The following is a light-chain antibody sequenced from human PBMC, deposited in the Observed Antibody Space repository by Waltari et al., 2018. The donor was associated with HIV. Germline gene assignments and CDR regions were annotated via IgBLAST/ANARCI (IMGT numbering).Light chain of an antibody. CDR3: SSYTSSDTWV. V-gene: IGLV2-14*01. J-gene: IGLJ3*02. CDR2: EVS. CDR1: SSDVGGYNY. Sequence: QSALTQPASVSGSPGQSITISCPGTSSDVGGYNYVSWYQQHPGKAPKLMIHEVSSRPSGVSNRFSASKSGNTASLTISGLQAEDEADYYCSSYTSSDTWVFGGGTKVTV.